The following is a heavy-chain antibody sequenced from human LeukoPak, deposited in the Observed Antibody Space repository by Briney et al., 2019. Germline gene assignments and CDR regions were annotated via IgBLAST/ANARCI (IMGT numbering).Heavy chain of an antibody. D-gene: IGHD1-26*01. CDR2: IIPIFGTA. J-gene: IGHJ3*02. Sequence: ASVKVSCKASGGTFSSYAISWVRQAPGQGLEWMGGIIPIFGTANYAQKFQGRVTITTDESTSTAYMELSSLRSEDTAVYYCARDQELPTGGAFDIWGQGTMVTVSS. V-gene: IGHV1-69*05. CDR1: GGTFSSYA. CDR3: ARDQELPTGGAFDI.